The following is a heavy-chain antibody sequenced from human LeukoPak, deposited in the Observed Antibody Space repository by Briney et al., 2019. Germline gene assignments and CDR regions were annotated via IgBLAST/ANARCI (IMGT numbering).Heavy chain of an antibody. CDR3: ARYGRGGFDP. V-gene: IGHV4-61*02. D-gene: IGHD3-16*01. CDR2: LSSSGST. J-gene: IGHJ5*02. CDR1: GGSISSGSYY. Sequence: SQTLSLTCTVSGGSISSGSYYWSWIRQPAGKGLEWMGRLSSSGSTNYNPSLKTRVTISMDTSKNQFSLKLTSVPAADTALYYCARYGRGGFDPWGQGTLVTVSS.